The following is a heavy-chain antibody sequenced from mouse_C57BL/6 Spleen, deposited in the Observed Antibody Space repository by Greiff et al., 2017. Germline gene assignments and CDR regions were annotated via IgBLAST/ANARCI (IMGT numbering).Heavy chain of an antibody. CDR3: ARFGDGFAY. CDR1: GYTFTDYY. J-gene: IGHJ3*01. V-gene: IGHV1-26*01. Sequence: VQLQQSGPELVKPGASVKISCKASGYTFTDYYMNWVKQSHGKSLEWIGDINPNNGGTSYNQKFKGKATLTVDKSSSTAYMELRSLTSEDSAVYYCARFGDGFAYWGQGTLVTVSA. D-gene: IGHD3-1*01. CDR2: INPNNGGT.